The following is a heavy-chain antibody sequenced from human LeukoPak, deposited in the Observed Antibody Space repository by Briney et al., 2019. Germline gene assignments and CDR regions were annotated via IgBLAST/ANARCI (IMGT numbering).Heavy chain of an antibody. Sequence: PGGSLRLSCAASGFTFSSYAMSWVRQAPGKGLEWVSAVSGSGGSSYYADSVKGRFTISRDNSKNTLYLQMNSLRAEDTAVYYCAKDGIWFGELLFNWFDPWGQGTLVTVSS. CDR3: AKDGIWFGELLFNWFDP. V-gene: IGHV3-23*01. CDR1: GFTFSSYA. J-gene: IGHJ5*02. CDR2: VSGSGGSS. D-gene: IGHD3-10*01.